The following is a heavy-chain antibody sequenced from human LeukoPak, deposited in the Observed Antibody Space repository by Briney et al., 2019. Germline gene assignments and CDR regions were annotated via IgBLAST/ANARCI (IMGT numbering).Heavy chain of an antibody. CDR3: ARDYYDSSGYYYFDY. D-gene: IGHD3-22*01. CDR1: GGSVSGYY. CDR2: IFYSGST. V-gene: IGHV4-59*02. Sequence: SETLSLTCTVSGGSVSGYYWSWIRQPPGKGLEWIGYIFYSGSTNYSPSLKSRVSISVDTSKNQFSLKLSSVTAADTAVYYCARDYYDSSGYYYFDYWGQGTLVTVSS. J-gene: IGHJ4*02.